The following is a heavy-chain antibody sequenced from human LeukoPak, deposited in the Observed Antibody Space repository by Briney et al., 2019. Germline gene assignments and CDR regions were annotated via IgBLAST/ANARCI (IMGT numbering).Heavy chain of an antibody. J-gene: IGHJ6*02. V-gene: IGHV1-69*01. CDR2: IIPIFGTA. D-gene: IGHD4-11*01. CDR3: ASPYDYSNYYYYGMDV. CDR1: GGTFSSYA. Sequence: GSSVTVSCKASGGTFSSYAISWVRQAPGQGLEWMGGIIPIFGTANYAQKFQGRVTITADESTSTAYMELSSLRSEDTAVYYCASPYDYSNYYYYGMDVWGQGTTVTVSS.